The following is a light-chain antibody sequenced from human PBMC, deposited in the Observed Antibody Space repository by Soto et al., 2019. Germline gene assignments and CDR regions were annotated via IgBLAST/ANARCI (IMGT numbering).Light chain of an antibody. CDR3: QQYNNWPLT. V-gene: IGKV3-15*01. CDR2: GAF. CDR1: QSVNNN. J-gene: IGKJ2*01. Sequence: EIVMTQSPVTLSVSPGERATLSCRASQSVNNNLAWYQQKPGQAPRLLIYGAFTTATGIPARFSGSGSGTEFTLTISSLQSEDVAVYYCQQYNNWPLTFGQGTKVDI.